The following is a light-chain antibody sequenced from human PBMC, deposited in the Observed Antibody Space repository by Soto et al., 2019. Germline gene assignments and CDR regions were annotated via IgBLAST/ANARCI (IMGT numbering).Light chain of an antibody. CDR1: SSDVGGYNY. V-gene: IGLV2-8*01. CDR3: SSYAGSNRPYV. Sequence: QSVLTQPPSASGSPGQSVTISCTGTSSDVGGYNYVSWYQQHPGKAPKLMIYEVSKWPSGVPDRFSGSKSGNTASLTVSGLQAEDEADYYCSSYAGSNRPYVFGTGTKLTVL. CDR2: EVS. J-gene: IGLJ1*01.